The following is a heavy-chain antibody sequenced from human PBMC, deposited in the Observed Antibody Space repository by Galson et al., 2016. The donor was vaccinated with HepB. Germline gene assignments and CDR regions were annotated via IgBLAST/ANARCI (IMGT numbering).Heavy chain of an antibody. CDR2: ISGFGDMT. CDR1: GFTFSAYA. D-gene: IGHD5-24*01. V-gene: IGHV3-23*01. Sequence: SLRLSCAASGFTFSAYAMTWVRQAPGKGLEWVSTISGFGDMTYYADSVKGRFTISRDNSKNTLFLEVSSLGGEDTALYYCPHPSILMPTSPHDYWGQGTLVTVSS. CDR3: PHPSILMPTSPHDY. J-gene: IGHJ4*02.